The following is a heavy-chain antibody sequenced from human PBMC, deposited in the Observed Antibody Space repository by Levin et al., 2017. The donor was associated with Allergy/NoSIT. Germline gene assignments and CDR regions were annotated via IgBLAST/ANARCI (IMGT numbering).Heavy chain of an antibody. Sequence: GGSLRLSCAASGFTFSSYSMNWVRQAPGKGLEWVSYISSGSSTIYYADSVKGRFTISRDNAKSSLYLQMNSLRAEDTAVYYCASLRVGYYDSSNWGQGTLVTVSS. CDR1: GFTFSSYS. CDR2: ISSGSSTI. V-gene: IGHV3-48*01. D-gene: IGHD3-22*01. CDR3: ASLRVGYYDSSN. J-gene: IGHJ4*02.